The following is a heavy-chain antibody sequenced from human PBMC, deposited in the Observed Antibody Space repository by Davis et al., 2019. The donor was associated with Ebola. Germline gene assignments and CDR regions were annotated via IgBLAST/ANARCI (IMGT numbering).Heavy chain of an antibody. CDR1: GYTFTGYY. CDR3: TTGASGTYFPYNWFDP. J-gene: IGHJ5*02. V-gene: IGHV1-2*06. CDR2: INPNSGGT. D-gene: IGHD3-10*01. Sequence: ASVKVSCKASGYTFTGYYMHWVRQAPGQGLEWMGRINPNSGGTNYAQKFQGRVTMTEDTSTDTAYMELTSLTSEDTALYYCTTGASGTYFPYNWFDPWGQGTLVTVSS.